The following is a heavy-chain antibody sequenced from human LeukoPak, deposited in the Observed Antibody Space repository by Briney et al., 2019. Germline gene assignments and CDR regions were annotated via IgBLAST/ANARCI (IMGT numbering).Heavy chain of an antibody. V-gene: IGHV1-69*01. D-gene: IGHD6-19*01. CDR3: ARDNVAGKTDAFDI. CDR1: GGTFSSYA. CDR2: IIPIFGTA. Sequence: ASVKVSCKASGGTFSSYAISWVRQAPGQGLEWMGGIIPIFGTANYAQKFQGRVTITADESTSTAYMELSSLRSEDTAAYYCARDNVAGKTDAFDIWGQGTMVTVSS. J-gene: IGHJ3*02.